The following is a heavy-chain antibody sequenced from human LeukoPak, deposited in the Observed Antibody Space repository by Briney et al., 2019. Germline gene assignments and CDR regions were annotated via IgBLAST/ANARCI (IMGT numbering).Heavy chain of an antibody. CDR2: INPNSGGT. CDR1: GYTFTGYY. CDR3: ARDRHSSWYDAFDI. J-gene: IGHJ3*02. D-gene: IGHD6-13*01. V-gene: IGHV1-2*02. Sequence: ASVKVSCKASGYTFTGYYMHWVRQAPGQGLEWMGWINPNSGGTNYAQRFQGRVTMTRDTSISTAYMELSRLRSDDTAVYYCARDRHSSWYDAFDIWGQGTMVTVSS.